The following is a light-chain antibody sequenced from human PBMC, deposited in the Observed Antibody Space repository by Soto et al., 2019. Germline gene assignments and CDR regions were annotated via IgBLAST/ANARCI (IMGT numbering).Light chain of an antibody. CDR1: SSDFGGYNY. CDR2: DVS. CDR3: SSYTSSSTPVV. J-gene: IGLJ2*01. Sequence: QSVLTQPASLSGSPGQSITLSCTGTSSDFGGYNYVSWYQQHPGKAPKLMIYDVSNRPSGVSNRFSGSKSGNTASLTISGLQAEDEADYYCSSYTSSSTPVVFGGGTKVTVL. V-gene: IGLV2-14*01.